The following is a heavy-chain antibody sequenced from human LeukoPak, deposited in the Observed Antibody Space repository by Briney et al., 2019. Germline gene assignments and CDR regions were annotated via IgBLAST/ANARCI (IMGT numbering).Heavy chain of an antibody. CDR1: GXSFSSYA. J-gene: IGHJ6*02. CDR2: ISSTSGST. Sequence: GGSLRLSCAGSGXSFSSYAMSWVRQAPGKGLEWVAAISSTSGSTHYADSVEGRFTISRDNSRNTLYLQMSSLRAEDTAIYYCARERSVASFLDVWGQGTTVTVSS. CDR3: ARERSVASFLDV. V-gene: IGHV3-23*01. D-gene: IGHD6-19*01.